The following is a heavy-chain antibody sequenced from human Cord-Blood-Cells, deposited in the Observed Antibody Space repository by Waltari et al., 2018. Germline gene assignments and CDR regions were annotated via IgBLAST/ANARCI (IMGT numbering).Heavy chain of an antibody. V-gene: IGHV1-69*09. CDR3: AREFGSSYYMDV. CDR1: GGTFSSYP. Sequence: QVQPVQSGAEVKKPGSAVKVSCKASGGTFSSYPISWVRQAPGQGLEWMGRIIPILGIANYAQKFQGRVTITADKSTSTAYMELSSLRSEDTAVYYCAREFGSSYYMDVWGKGTTVTVSS. CDR2: IIPILGIA. D-gene: IGHD3-16*01. J-gene: IGHJ6*03.